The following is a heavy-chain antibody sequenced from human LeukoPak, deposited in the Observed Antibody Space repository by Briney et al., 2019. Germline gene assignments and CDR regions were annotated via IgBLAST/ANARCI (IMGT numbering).Heavy chain of an antibody. CDR1: GFTFSSYE. CDR3: ARVMRRYSSSLLPRGAFDI. Sequence: GGSLRLSCAASGFTFSSYEMNWVRQAPGKGLEWVSYISSSGSTIYYADSVKGRFTISRDNAKNSLYLQMNSLRAEDTAVYYCARVMRRYSSSLLPRGAFDIWGQGTMVTVSS. D-gene: IGHD6-13*01. J-gene: IGHJ3*02. V-gene: IGHV3-48*03. CDR2: ISSSGSTI.